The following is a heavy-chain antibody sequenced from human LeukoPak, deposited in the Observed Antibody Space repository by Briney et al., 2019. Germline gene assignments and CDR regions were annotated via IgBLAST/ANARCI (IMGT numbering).Heavy chain of an antibody. Sequence: ASVKVSCKASGYTFTGYYMHWVRQAPGQGLEWMGWINPNSGGTNYAQKFQGRVTMTRDTSISTAYMGLSRLRSDDTAVYYCARDDILTGYYPLRRDAFDIWGQGTMVTVSS. CDR2: INPNSGGT. CDR1: GYTFTGYY. D-gene: IGHD3-9*01. CDR3: ARDDILTGYYPLRRDAFDI. J-gene: IGHJ3*02. V-gene: IGHV1-2*02.